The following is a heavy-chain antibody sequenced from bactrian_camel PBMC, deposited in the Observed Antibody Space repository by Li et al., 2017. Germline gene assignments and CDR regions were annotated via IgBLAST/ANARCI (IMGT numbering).Heavy chain of an antibody. Sequence: VQLVESGGGSVQAGGSLTLSCTASEYLRRSAYMGWFRQAPGKEREGVAVIYTGGGNTYYSDSVKDRFTISRDNAKNTVSLQMNRLGPEDTAMYCCAAAGRFGLRPDCPLIYEYDYWGQGTQVTVS. CDR2: IYTGGGNT. CDR3: AAAGRFGLRPDCPLIYEYDY. V-gene: IGHV3S40*01. J-gene: IGHJ4*01. CDR1: EYLRRSAY. D-gene: IGHD1*01.